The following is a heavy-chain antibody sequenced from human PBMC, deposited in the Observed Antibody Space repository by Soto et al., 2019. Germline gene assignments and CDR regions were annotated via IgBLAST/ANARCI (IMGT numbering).Heavy chain of an antibody. CDR2: ISDSGST. Sequence: QVQLQESGPGLVRPSQTLSLTCTVSGGSVSSGDYYWTWIRQPPGKGLEWIGYISDSGSTYYNPSLNSRLTISVDTSKNHFSLKLTSVTAADTAVYYCARDNTVTRRYYYYGMDVWGQGTTVTVSS. J-gene: IGHJ6*02. V-gene: IGHV4-30-4*01. D-gene: IGHD4-17*01. CDR3: ARDNTVTRRYYYYGMDV. CDR1: GGSVSSGDYY.